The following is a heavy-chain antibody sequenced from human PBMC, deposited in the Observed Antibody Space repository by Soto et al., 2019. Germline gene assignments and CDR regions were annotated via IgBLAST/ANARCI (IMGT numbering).Heavy chain of an antibody. CDR2: INPNSGGT. D-gene: IGHD2-8*01. Sequence: ASVKVSCKASGYTFTGYYMHWVRQAPGQGLEWMGWINPNSGGTNYAQKFQGRVTMTRDTSISTAYMELGRLRSDDTAVYCCARAGVTADGGDVWGQGTTVTVSS. CDR1: GYTFTGYY. J-gene: IGHJ6*02. CDR3: ARAGVTADGGDV. V-gene: IGHV1-2*02.